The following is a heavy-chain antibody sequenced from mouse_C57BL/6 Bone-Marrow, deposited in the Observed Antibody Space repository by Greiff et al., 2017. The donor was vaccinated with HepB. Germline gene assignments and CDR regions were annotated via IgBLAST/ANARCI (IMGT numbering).Heavy chain of an antibody. J-gene: IGHJ4*01. CDR3: TRDDYDERDYAMDY. D-gene: IGHD2-4*01. CDR1: GFTFSSYA. Sequence: EVKVEESGEGLVKPGGSLKLSCAASGFTFSSYAMSWVRQTPEKRLEWVAYISSGGDYIYYADTVKGRFTISRDNARNTLYLQMSSLKSEDTAMYYCTRDDYDERDYAMDYWGQGTSVTVSS. CDR2: ISSGGDYI. V-gene: IGHV5-9-1*02.